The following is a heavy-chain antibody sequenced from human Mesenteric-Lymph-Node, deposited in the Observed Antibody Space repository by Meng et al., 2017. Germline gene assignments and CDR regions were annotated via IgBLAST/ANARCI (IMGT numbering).Heavy chain of an antibody. CDR1: GCSISSYY. V-gene: IGHV4-59*01. CDR3: ARAKGNSYGSGSPLSPSYYYGMDV. Sequence: SETLSLTCTVSGCSISSYYWSWIRQPPGKGLEWIGYIYYSWSTNYKPSLKSRVTISADTSKNQFSLTPSSVNAADTAVYYCARAKGNSYGSGSPLSPSYYYGMDVWGQGTTVTVSS. J-gene: IGHJ6*02. CDR2: IYYSWST. D-gene: IGHD3-10*01.